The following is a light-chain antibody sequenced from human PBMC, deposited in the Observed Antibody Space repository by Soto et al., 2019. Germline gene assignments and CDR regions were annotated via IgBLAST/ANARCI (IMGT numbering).Light chain of an antibody. CDR1: QGISRG. V-gene: IGKV1-12*02. CDR2: AAT. Sequence: DIQMTQSPTSVSASVGDRVTITCRASQGISRGLAWYQQRTGQAPRLLIFAATSLQRGVPSRFGGSGSGTDFTLTISSLQPEDFATYYCQQTNTFPFSFGPGTKVDMK. CDR3: QQTNTFPFS. J-gene: IGKJ3*01.